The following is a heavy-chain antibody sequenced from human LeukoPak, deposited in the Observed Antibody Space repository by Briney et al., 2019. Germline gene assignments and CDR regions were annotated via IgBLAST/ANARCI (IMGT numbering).Heavy chain of an antibody. CDR3: ARCITMIAVGVSWFDP. Sequence: GASVKVSCKASGGTFSSYAISWVRQAPGQGLEWMGGIIPIFGTANYAQKFQGRVTITTDESTSTAYMELSSLRSEDTAVYYCARCITMIAVGVSWFDPWGQGTLVTVSS. CDR1: GGTFSSYA. V-gene: IGHV1-69*05. D-gene: IGHD3-22*01. J-gene: IGHJ5*02. CDR2: IIPIFGTA.